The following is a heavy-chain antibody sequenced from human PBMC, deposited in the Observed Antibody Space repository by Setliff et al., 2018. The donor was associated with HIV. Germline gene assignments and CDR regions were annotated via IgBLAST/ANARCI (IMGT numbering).Heavy chain of an antibody. D-gene: IGHD3-22*01. V-gene: IGHV3-66*02. CDR2: IYSDGST. CDR1: GFTVSSYY. Sequence: PGGSLRLSCAASGFTVSSYYMAWVRQAPGKGLEWVSTIYSDGSTYHADSVKGRFTLSRDTSKNTPSLQMNTLRPEDTAVYFCARVRLYNSALDYWGQGTLVTVSS. J-gene: IGHJ4*02. CDR3: ARVRLYNSALDY.